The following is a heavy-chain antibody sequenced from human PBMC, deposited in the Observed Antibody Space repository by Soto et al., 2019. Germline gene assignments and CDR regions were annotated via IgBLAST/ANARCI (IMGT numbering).Heavy chain of an antibody. CDR2: ISSSSSTI. D-gene: IGHD1-26*01. J-gene: IGHJ6*02. CDR1: GFTFSSYS. V-gene: IGHV3-48*02. Sequence: PGGSLRLSCAASGFTFSSYSMNWVRQAPGKGLEWVSYISSSSSTIYYADSVEGRFTISRDNAKNSLYLQMNSLRDEDTAVYYCARSGRGGSYYLGYYYGMDVWGQGTTVTVSS. CDR3: ARSGRGGSYYLGYYYGMDV.